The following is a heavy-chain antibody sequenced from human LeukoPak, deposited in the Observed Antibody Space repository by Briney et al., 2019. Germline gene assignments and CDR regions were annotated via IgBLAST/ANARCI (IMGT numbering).Heavy chain of an antibody. CDR1: GFTFSSYA. V-gene: IGHV3-7*01. CDR3: ARCLGRNFWSGYYPKYYYYGMDV. Sequence: GGSLRLSCAASGFTFSSYAMSWVRQAPGKGLEWVANTKQDGSEKYYVDSVKGRFTISRDNAKNPLYLQMNSLRAEDTAVYYCARCLGRNFWSGYYPKYYYYGMDVWGQGTTVTVSS. CDR2: TKQDGSEK. J-gene: IGHJ6*02. D-gene: IGHD3-3*01.